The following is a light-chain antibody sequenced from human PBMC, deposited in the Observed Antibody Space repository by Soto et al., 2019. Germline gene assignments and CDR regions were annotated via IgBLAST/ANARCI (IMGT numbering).Light chain of an antibody. CDR2: LGP. CDR1: QSLLYGAGYMY. CDR3: MQTLQTPYT. V-gene: IGKV2-28*01. Sequence: DIVMTQSPLSLPVTPGEPASISCRSSQSLLYGAGYMYVDWYLQKPGQPPQLLIFLGPNRASGVPDRSSGSVSGTDFTLKISRVETEEVGVYYCMQTLQTPYTFGQGTKLEIK. J-gene: IGKJ2*01.